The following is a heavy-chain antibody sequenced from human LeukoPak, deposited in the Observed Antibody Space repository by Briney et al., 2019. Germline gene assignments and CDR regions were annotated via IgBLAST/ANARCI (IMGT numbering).Heavy chain of an antibody. CDR2: IYHSGST. CDR1: GGSISSGGYS. CDR3: ARGTGDFDY. V-gene: IGHV4-30-2*01. J-gene: IGHJ4*02. Sequence: NPSQTLSLTCAVSGGSISSGGYSWSWIRQPPGKGLEWIGYIYHSGSTYYNPSLKSRVTISVDRSKNQFSLKLSSVTAADTAVYYCARGTGDFDYWGQGTLVTVSS. D-gene: IGHD3-10*01.